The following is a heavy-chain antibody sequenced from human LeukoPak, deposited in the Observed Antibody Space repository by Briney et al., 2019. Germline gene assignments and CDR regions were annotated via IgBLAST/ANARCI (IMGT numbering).Heavy chain of an antibody. CDR1: GFTFSGYS. D-gene: IGHD6-19*01. CDR2: ISSSSYI. J-gene: IGHJ4*02. CDR3: AAIAVAVDWFDY. Sequence: GGSLRLSCAASGFTFSGYSMNWVRQAPGKGLEWVSSISSSSYIYYADSVKGRLTISRDNAKNSLYLQMNSLRAEDTAVYYCAAIAVAVDWFDYWGQGTLVTVSS. V-gene: IGHV3-21*01.